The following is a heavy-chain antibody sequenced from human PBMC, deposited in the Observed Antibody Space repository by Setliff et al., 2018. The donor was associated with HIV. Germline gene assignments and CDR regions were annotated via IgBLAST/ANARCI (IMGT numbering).Heavy chain of an antibody. J-gene: IGHJ3*01. D-gene: IGHD5-12*01. Sequence: SETLSLTCTVSGASFTTHYWSLIRQPAGKGLEWIGRIYTSGSTNYNPSLKSRITMSMDTSKNQFSLQLSSVTAADTAVYYCARIPWVATLWGGAFDLWGHGTMVTVSS. CDR2: IYTSGST. CDR3: ARIPWVATLWGGAFDL. CDR1: GASFTTHY. V-gene: IGHV4-4*07.